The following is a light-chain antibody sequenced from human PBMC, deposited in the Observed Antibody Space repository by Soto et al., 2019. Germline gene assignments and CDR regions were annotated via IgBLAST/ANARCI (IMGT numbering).Light chain of an antibody. V-gene: IGKV1-39*01. CDR1: QSISTY. Sequence: DIQMTQSPSSLSASVGDRVTITCRASQSISTYLNWYQQKPGKAPKLLIYAASSLQSGVPSRFSGSGSGTDFTLTIRSLQPEDFATYYCHQSYSTFGGGTKVEIK. CDR3: HQSYST. J-gene: IGKJ4*01. CDR2: AAS.